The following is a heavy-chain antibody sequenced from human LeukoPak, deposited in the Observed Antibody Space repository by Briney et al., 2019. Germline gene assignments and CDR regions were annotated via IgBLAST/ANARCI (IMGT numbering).Heavy chain of an antibody. CDR1: GFTFSSYS. V-gene: IGHV3-49*04. J-gene: IGHJ4*02. CDR3: TRGWLQFDY. Sequence: GGSLRLSCAASGFTFSSYSMNWVRQAPGKGLGWLGFIRSKAYGGTSEYAASVKGRFTISRDDSKRIAYLQMNSLETEDTAVYYCTRGWLQFDYWGQGTLVTVSS. D-gene: IGHD5-24*01. CDR2: IRSKAYGGTS.